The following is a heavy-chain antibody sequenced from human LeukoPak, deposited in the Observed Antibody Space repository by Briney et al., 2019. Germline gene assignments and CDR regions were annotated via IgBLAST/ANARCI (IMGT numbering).Heavy chain of an antibody. J-gene: IGHJ4*02. D-gene: IGHD4/OR15-4a*01. V-gene: IGHV4-4*07. Sequence: SETLSLTCTVSGGSISSYYWSWIRQPAGKGLEWIGRVYTTGSTNYNPSLKSRVTMSVDTSKNLFSLKLSSVTAADTAMYYCARMGAIAGASANPDHWGQGTLVTVSS. CDR3: ARMGAIAGASANPDH. CDR1: GGSISSYY. CDR2: VYTTGST.